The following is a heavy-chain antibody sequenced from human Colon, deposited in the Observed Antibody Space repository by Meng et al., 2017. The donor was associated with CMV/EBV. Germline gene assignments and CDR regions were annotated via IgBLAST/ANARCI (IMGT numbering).Heavy chain of an antibody. CDR3: GRAGARGVPIDV. V-gene: IGHV4-4*07. J-gene: IGHJ1*01. D-gene: IGHD3-10*01. CDR1: GGSISGHY. Sequence: QVQLQESGPGLVKPSETLSLTGTVSGGSISGHYWTWIRRPAGEGLQWLGRIYSNGRIDENYSLRSRVTISVDTSKNQLSLRLTSVTAADTAVYYCGRAGARGVPIDVWGRGTLVTVSS. CDR2: IYSNGRI.